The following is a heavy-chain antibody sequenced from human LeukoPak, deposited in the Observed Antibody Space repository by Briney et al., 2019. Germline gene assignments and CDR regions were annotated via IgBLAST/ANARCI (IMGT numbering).Heavy chain of an antibody. Sequence: SETLSLTCAVSGGSISRGGYSWSWIRQPPGKGLEWVGYIYHSGSTYYNPSLKSRVTISVDRSKNQFSLKLSSVTAADTAVYYCARGTGPYYFDYWGQGTLVTVSS. CDR1: GGSISRGGYS. CDR3: ARGTGPYYFDY. V-gene: IGHV4-30-2*01. CDR2: IYHSGST. J-gene: IGHJ4*02. D-gene: IGHD1-1*01.